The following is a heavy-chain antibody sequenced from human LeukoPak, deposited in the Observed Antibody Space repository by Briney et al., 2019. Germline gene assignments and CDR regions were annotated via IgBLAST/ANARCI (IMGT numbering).Heavy chain of an antibody. Sequence: SVKVTCKASGGTFSSYAITWVRQAPGQGLEWMGRIIPIFGTANYAQKFQGRVTITTDESTSTAYMELSTLRSDDTAVYYCARERPPGDSSNWFLEGYFDIWGQGTLVTVSS. CDR2: IIPIFGTA. J-gene: IGHJ4*02. CDR1: GGTFSSYA. V-gene: IGHV1-69*05. CDR3: ARERPPGDSSNWFLEGYFDI. D-gene: IGHD6-13*01.